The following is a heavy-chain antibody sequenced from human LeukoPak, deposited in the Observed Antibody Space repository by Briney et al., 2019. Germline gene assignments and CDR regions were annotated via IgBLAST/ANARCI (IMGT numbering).Heavy chain of an antibody. CDR2: IYYSGST. J-gene: IGHJ3*02. D-gene: IGHD3-9*01. CDR1: GGSISSYY. CDR3: ARGVLRYFDWLSNSPGAFDI. Sequence: SETLSLTCTVSGGSISSYYWSWIRQPPGKGLEWIGYIYYSGSTNYNPSLKSRVTISVDTSKNQFSLKLSSVTAADTAVYYCARGVLRYFDWLSNSPGAFDIWGQGTMVTVSS. V-gene: IGHV4-59*12.